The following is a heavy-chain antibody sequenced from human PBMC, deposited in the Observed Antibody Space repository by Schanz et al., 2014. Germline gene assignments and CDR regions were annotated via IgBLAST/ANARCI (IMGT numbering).Heavy chain of an antibody. CDR2: MSGSGSTA. Sequence: EVQLLESGGGLVQPGGSLRLSCAASGFTFSSYAMTWVRQAPGKGLDWVSGMSGSGSTADYADSVKGRFTISRDNSRKTLYLQMNNLRAEDTAVYYCARDRVGASSYFDYWGQGTLVTVSS. V-gene: IGHV3-23*01. CDR1: GFTFSSYA. D-gene: IGHD1-26*01. CDR3: ARDRVGASSYFDY. J-gene: IGHJ4*02.